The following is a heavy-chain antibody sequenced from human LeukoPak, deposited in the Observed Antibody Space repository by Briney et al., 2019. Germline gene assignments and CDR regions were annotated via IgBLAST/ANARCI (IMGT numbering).Heavy chain of an antibody. CDR3: ARDAVAGRGAFDI. V-gene: IGHV1-69*05. CDR1: GGTFSSYA. J-gene: IGHJ3*02. CDR2: IIPTFGTA. Sequence: ASVKVSCKASGGTFSSYAISWVRQAPGQGLGWMGGIIPTFGTANYAQKFQGRVTITTDESTSTAYMELRSLRSDDTAVYYCARDAVAGRGAFDIWGQGTMVTVSS. D-gene: IGHD6-19*01.